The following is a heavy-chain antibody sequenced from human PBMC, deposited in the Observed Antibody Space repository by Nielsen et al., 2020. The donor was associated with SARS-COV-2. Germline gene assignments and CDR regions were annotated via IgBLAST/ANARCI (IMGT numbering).Heavy chain of an antibody. CDR2: IWYDGSNK. V-gene: IGHV3-33*01. CDR1: GFTFSSYG. D-gene: IGHD2-2*01. CDR3: ARVGRSSTSRGVYAFDI. Sequence: GGSLRLSCAASGFTFSSYGMHWVRQAPGKGLEWVEVIWYDGSNKYYADSVKGRFTISRDNSKNTLYLQMNSLRAEDTAVYYCARVGRSSTSRGVYAFDIWGQGTMVTVSS. J-gene: IGHJ3*02.